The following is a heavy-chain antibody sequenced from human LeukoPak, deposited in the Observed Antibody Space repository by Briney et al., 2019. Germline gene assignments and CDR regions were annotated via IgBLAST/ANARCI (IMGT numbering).Heavy chain of an antibody. CDR1: GGTFSSYA. CDR3: ARDRSVEGRYYYDSNGLHYFDY. D-gene: IGHD3-22*01. Sequence: SVKVSCKASGGTFSSYAISWVRQAPGQGLEWMGRIIPIFGTANYAQKFQGRVTITTDESTSTAYMELSSLRSEGTAVYYCARDRSVEGRYYYDSNGLHYFDYWGRGTLVTVSS. CDR2: IIPIFGTA. J-gene: IGHJ4*02. V-gene: IGHV1-69*05.